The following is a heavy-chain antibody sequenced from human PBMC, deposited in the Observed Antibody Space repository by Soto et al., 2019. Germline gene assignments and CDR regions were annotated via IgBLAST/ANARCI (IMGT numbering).Heavy chain of an antibody. V-gene: IGHV1-3*04. Sequence: GASVKVSCKASGYTFTSYAIHWVRQAPGQRLEWMGWINTGNGNTKYSQRFQGRVTITRDMSATTAYMEVSSLRFEDTAVYYCARAVDAYNYLDYWGQGTLVTVSS. CDR2: INTGNGNT. J-gene: IGHJ4*02. D-gene: IGHD1-1*01. CDR3: ARAVDAYNYLDY. CDR1: GYTFTSYA.